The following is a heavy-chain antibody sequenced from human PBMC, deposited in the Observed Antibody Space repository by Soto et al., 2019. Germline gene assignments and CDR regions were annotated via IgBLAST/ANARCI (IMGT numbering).Heavy chain of an antibody. Sequence: GGSLRLSCAASGFALSSYSMNWVRQASGKGLEWVASISSSSTHIYYADSVKGRFTISRDNARNSLYLQMNSLRAEDTAVYYCVRERGLSSFYGMDVWGQGTTVTVSS. D-gene: IGHD2-21*02. CDR3: VRERGLSSFYGMDV. CDR1: GFALSSYS. J-gene: IGHJ6*02. V-gene: IGHV3-21*01. CDR2: ISSSSTHI.